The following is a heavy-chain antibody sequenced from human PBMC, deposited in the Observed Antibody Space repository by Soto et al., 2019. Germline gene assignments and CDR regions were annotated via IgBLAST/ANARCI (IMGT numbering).Heavy chain of an antibody. CDR1: GFTFNTYG. J-gene: IGHJ6*04. Sequence: GGSLRLSCVASGFTFNTYGMHWVRQAPGAGLEWVAVIWYDGSYQSYADFVKGRFTISRDNSENTLHLQMDSLRAEDTAVYYCARDDVLCDGGRCYGVPLDVWGKGTTVTVSS. CDR2: IWYDGSYQ. D-gene: IGHD2-15*01. V-gene: IGHV3-33*01. CDR3: ARDDVLCDGGRCYGVPLDV.